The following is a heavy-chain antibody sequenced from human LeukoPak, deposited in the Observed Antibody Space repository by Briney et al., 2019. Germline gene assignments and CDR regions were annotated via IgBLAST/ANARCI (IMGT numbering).Heavy chain of an antibody. Sequence: SETLSLTCAVSGYSISSGYYWGWIRPPPGKGLEWIGSIYHSGSTYYNPSLKSRVTISVDTSKNQFSLKLSSMTAADTAVYYCARGVTMVRGAAYFDYWGQGTLVTVSS. CDR1: GYSISSGYY. CDR2: IYHSGST. CDR3: ARGVTMVRGAAYFDY. V-gene: IGHV4-38-2*01. J-gene: IGHJ4*02. D-gene: IGHD3-10*01.